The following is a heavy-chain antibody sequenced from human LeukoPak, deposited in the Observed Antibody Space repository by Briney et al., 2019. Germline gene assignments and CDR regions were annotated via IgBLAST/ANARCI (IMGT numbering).Heavy chain of an antibody. CDR3: ARDFRVCSSGSCYSGPFDY. Sequence: PSETLSLTCTVSGGSISSDYFWGWIRQSPGKGLEWIGSIYHSWSTYFNPSLKSRVTISVDTSKNQFSLKLSSVTAADTAVYYCARDFRVCSSGSCYSGPFDYWGQGTLVTVSS. D-gene: IGHD2-15*01. V-gene: IGHV4-38-2*02. CDR1: GGSISSDYF. CDR2: IYHSWST. J-gene: IGHJ4*02.